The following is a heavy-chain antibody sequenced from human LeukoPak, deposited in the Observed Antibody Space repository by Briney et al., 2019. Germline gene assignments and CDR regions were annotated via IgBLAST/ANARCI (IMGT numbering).Heavy chain of an antibody. D-gene: IGHD6-13*01. V-gene: IGHV3-30*02. J-gene: IGHJ4*02. Sequence: SGGSLRLSCAASRFTLSSYGMHWVRQAPGKGLQWVAYIRYDGSNQYYADSAKGRFTISRDNSKNTLYLQMNSLRSEDTAVYYCAKDDSTSWYYFDYWGQGTLVTVSS. CDR1: RFTLSSYG. CDR3: AKDDSTSWYYFDY. CDR2: IRYDGSNQ.